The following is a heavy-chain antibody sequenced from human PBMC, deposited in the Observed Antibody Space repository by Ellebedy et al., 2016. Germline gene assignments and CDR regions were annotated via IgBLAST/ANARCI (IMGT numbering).Heavy chain of an antibody. CDR3: ARSDYPWAAFDI. CDR2: ISSSSSYI. J-gene: IGHJ3*02. V-gene: IGHV3-21*01. CDR1: GFTFSSYS. D-gene: IGHD1-26*01. Sequence: GESLKISCAASGFTFSSYSMNWVRQAPGKGLEWVSSISSSSSYIYYADSVKGRFTISRDNAKNSLYLQMNSLRAEDTAVYYCARSDYPWAAFDIWGQGTMVTLSS.